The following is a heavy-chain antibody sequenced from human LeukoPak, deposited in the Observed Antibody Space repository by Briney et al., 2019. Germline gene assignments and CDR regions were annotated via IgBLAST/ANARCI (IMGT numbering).Heavy chain of an antibody. V-gene: IGHV4-38-2*01. J-gene: IGHJ3*02. CDR2: IYHSGST. CDR3: ARPPGRGPYAFDI. CDR1: GYSISSGYY. Sequence: SETLSLTCAVSGYSISSGYYWGWIRQPPGKGLEWIGGIYHSGSTYYNPSLKSRVTISVDTSKNQFSLKLSSVTAADTAVYYCARPPGRGPYAFDIWGQGTMVTVSS. D-gene: IGHD1-14*01.